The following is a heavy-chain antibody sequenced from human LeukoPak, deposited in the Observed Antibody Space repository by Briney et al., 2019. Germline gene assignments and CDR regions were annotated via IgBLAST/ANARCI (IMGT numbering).Heavy chain of an antibody. V-gene: IGHV4-34*01. CDR2: INHSGST. Sequence: MTSETLSLTCAVYGGSFSGYYWSWIRQPPGKGLEWIGEINHSGSTNYNPSLKSRVTISVDTSKNQFSLKLSSVTAADTAVYYCARNLHASYDYVWGSYRPYYYYYMDVWGKGTTVTVSS. J-gene: IGHJ6*03. D-gene: IGHD3-16*02. CDR1: GGSFSGYY. CDR3: ARNLHASYDYVWGSYRPYYYYYMDV.